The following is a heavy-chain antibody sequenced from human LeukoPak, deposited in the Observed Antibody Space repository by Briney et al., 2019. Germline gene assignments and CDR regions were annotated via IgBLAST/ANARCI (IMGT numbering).Heavy chain of an antibody. CDR1: GFTFDDYT. V-gene: IGHV3-43*01. Sequence: GGSLRLSCAASGFTFDDYTMHWVRQAPGKGLEWVSLISWDGGSTYYADSVKGRFTISRDNSKNSLYLQMNSLRTEDTASYYCAKGAASPIRAYYYYYMDVWGKGTTVTVSS. D-gene: IGHD4-17*01. CDR2: ISWDGGST. J-gene: IGHJ6*03. CDR3: AKGAASPIRAYYYYYMDV.